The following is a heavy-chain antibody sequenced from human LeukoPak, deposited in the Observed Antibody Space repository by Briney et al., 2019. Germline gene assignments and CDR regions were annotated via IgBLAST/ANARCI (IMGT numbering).Heavy chain of an antibody. CDR2: IYYSGST. V-gene: IGHV4-31*03. D-gene: IGHD3-22*01. Sequence: SETLSLTCTVSGGSISSGGYYWSWIRQHPGKGLEWIGYIYYSGSTYYNPSLKSRVTISVDTSKNQFSLKLSSVTAADTAVYYCARGRKDSSGYYFSLDYWGQGTLVTVSS. CDR1: GGSISSGGYY. J-gene: IGHJ4*02. CDR3: ARGRKDSSGYYFSLDY.